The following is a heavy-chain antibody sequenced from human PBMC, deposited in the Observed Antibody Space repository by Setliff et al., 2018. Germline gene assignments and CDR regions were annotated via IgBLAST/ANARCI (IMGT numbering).Heavy chain of an antibody. V-gene: IGHV3-23*01. D-gene: IGHD3-3*01. CDR3: AKDRTSGYNYYYYYYMDV. Sequence: LRLSCAASGFTFSSYAMSWVRQAPGKGLEWVSAISGSGGSTYYADSVKGRFTISRDNSKNTLYLQMNSLRAEDTAVYYCAKDRTSGYNYYYYYYMDVWGKGTTVTVSS. CDR2: ISGSGGST. J-gene: IGHJ6*03. CDR1: GFTFSSYA.